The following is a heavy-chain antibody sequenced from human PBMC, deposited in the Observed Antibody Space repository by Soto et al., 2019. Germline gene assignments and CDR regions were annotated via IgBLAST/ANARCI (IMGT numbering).Heavy chain of an antibody. V-gene: IGHV3-74*01. Sequence: EVQLVESGGGLVQPGGSLRLSCAASGFTFRDHWMHWVRQAPGKGLVWVSRINSDGSTTTYEDSVKGRFTISRDNAKSTLYLQLNSLRAEDTALYSCARGYSSGPDYWCQGTLVTVSS. CDR1: GFTFRDHW. D-gene: IGHD6-19*01. CDR3: ARGYSSGPDY. CDR2: INSDGSTT. J-gene: IGHJ4*02.